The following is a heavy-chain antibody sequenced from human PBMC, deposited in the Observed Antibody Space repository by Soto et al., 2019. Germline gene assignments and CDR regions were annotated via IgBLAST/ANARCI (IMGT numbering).Heavy chain of an antibody. CDR3: ASTIYCSGGSCSELGY. CDR1: GYTFTSYG. D-gene: IGHD2-15*01. J-gene: IGHJ4*02. V-gene: IGHV1-18*01. CDR2: ISAYNGNT. Sequence: ASVKVSCKASGYTFTSYGLSWVRQAPGQGLEWMGWISAYNGNTNYAQKLQGRVTMTTDTSTSTAYMELRSLRSDDTAVYYCASTIYCSGGSCSELGYWGQGALVTVSS.